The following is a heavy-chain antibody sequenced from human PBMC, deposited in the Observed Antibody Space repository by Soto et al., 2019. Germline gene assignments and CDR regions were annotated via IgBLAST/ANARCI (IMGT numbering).Heavy chain of an antibody. V-gene: IGHV5-51*01. CDR1: GYSFTNYW. J-gene: IGHJ4*02. Sequence: PGEALKLSCKASGYSFTNYWNGWLRQMPGRGLEWVGIIYPGGSDTIYSPVLQGHVSISANKSICVSFLHWPSRKASVSSVYYCSRSCSNCYGYLLDDWGQGAPVPVSS. D-gene: IGHD2-2*01. CDR2: IYPGGSDT. CDR3: SRSCSNCYGYLLDD.